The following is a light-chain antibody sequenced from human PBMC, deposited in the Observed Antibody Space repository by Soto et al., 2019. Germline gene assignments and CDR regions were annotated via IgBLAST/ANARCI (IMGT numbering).Light chain of an antibody. Sequence: QSALTQLPSASGSLGQSVTISCTGTSSDVGGYNYVSWYQQHPGKAPKLMIYDVSKRPSGVPDRFSGSKSGNTASLTVSGLQAEDEADYYCSSYGGSKNLVFGGGTQLTVL. V-gene: IGLV2-8*01. CDR3: SSYGGSKNLV. CDR1: SSDVGGYNY. CDR2: DVS. J-gene: IGLJ2*01.